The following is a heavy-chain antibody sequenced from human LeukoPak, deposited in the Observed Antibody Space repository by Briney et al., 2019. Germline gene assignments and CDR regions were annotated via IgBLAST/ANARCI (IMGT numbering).Heavy chain of an antibody. V-gene: IGHV3-74*01. CDR3: ARPYSSGWYGGFDL. D-gene: IGHD6-19*01. CDR1: GFTFSTSW. J-gene: IGHJ2*01. CDR2: TNSDGSST. Sequence: PGGSQRLSCAASGFTFSTSWMHWVRQVPGKGLVWVSRTNSDGSSTSYADSVKGRFTISRDNAKNTLYLQMNSLRAEDTAVYYCARPYSSGWYGGFDLWGRGTLVTVSS.